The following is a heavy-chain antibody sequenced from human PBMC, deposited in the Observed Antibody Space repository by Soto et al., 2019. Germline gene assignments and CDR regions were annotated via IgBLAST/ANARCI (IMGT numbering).Heavy chain of an antibody. J-gene: IGHJ6*02. D-gene: IGHD5-18*01. Sequence: SVKVSCKASGYTFTSYAMHWVRQAPGQRLEWMGWINAGNGNTKYSQKFQGRVTITRDTSASTAYMELSSLRSEDTAVYYCARSSAMVNYYGMDVWGQGTTVTVSS. CDR3: ARSSAMVNYYGMDV. V-gene: IGHV1-3*01. CDR2: INAGNGNT. CDR1: GYTFTSYA.